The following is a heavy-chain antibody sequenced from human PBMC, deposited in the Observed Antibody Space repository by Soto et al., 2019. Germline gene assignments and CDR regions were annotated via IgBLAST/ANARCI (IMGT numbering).Heavy chain of an antibody. CDR2: ISAYNGNT. CDR1: GYTFTSYG. V-gene: IGHV1-18*01. CDR3: ARDGFGSGGPTDWFDP. J-gene: IGHJ5*02. Sequence: QVQLVQSGAEVKKPGASVKVSCKASGYTFTSYGISWVRQAPGQGLEWMGWISAYNGNTNYAQKLQGRVTMTTDTSTSTAYRELRSLRSDDTAVYYCARDGFGSGGPTDWFDPWGQGTLVTVSS. D-gene: IGHD6-19*01.